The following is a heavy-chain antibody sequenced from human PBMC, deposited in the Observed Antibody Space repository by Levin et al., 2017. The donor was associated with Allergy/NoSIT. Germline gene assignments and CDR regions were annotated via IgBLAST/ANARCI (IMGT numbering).Heavy chain of an antibody. CDR3: AREIYYDSATFDL. CDR1: GGFISSDY. J-gene: IGHJ2*01. V-gene: IGHV4-4*07. D-gene: IGHD3-22*01. Sequence: GSLRLSCTVSGGFISSDYWSWIRQPAGKGLEWIGRIYTSGTTNYNPSLKSRVTMSVDTSKNQFSLELNSVTAADTAVYYCAREIYYDSATFDLWGRGTLVTVSS. CDR2: IYTSGTT.